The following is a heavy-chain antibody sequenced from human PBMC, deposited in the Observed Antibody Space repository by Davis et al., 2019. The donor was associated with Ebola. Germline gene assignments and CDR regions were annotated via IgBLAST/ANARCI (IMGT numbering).Heavy chain of an antibody. CDR3: ARELHPPYYDSSGSAFDI. J-gene: IGHJ3*02. V-gene: IGHV1-46*01. CDR1: GYTFTSYY. D-gene: IGHD3-22*01. Sequence: ASVKVSCKASGYTFTSYYMHWVRQAPGQGLEWMGIINPSGGSTSYAQKFQGRVTMTRDTSTSTVYMELSSLRSEDTAVYYCARELHPPYYDSSGSAFDIWGQGTMVTVSS. CDR2: INPSGGST.